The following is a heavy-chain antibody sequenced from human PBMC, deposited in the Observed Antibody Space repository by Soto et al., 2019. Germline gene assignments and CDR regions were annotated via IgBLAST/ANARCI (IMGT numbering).Heavy chain of an antibody. CDR2: ISWNSGSI. V-gene: IGHV3-9*01. J-gene: IGHJ4*02. CDR1: GFTFDDYA. D-gene: IGHD4-17*01. CDR3: AKDFAHDYGDYDPTYFDY. Sequence: EVQLVESGGGLVQPGRSLRLSCAASGFTFDDYAMHWVRQAPGKGLEWVSGISWNSGSIGYADSVKGRFTISRDNAKNSPYLQMNSLRAEDTALYYCAKDFAHDYGDYDPTYFDYWGQGTLVTVSS.